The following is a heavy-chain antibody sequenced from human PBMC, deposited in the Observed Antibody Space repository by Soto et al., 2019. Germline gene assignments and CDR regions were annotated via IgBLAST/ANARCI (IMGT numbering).Heavy chain of an antibody. J-gene: IGHJ6*02. D-gene: IGHD3-3*01. V-gene: IGHV1-2*02. CDR2: INPNSGGT. CDR1: GYTFTGYY. CDR3: AREYYDFWSGYRPYYYYYYGMDV. Sequence: ASVKVSCKASGYTFTGYYMHWVRQAPGQGLEWMGWINPNSGGTNYAQKFQGRVTMTRDTSISTAYMELSRLRSDDTAVYYCAREYYDFWSGYRPYYYYYYGMDVWGQGTTVTVSS.